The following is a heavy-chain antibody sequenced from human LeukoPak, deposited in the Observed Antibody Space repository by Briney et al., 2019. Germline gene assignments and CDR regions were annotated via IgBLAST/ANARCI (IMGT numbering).Heavy chain of an antibody. D-gene: IGHD3-10*01. V-gene: IGHV3-53*01. J-gene: IGHJ6*03. Sequence: GGSLRLSCAASGFTVSSNYMSWVRQAPGKGLEWVSVIYSGGSTYYADSVKGRFTISRDNSKNTLYLQMNSLRAEDTAVYYCARHGSITMVRGRLRYYYMDVWGKGTTVTISS. CDR2: IYSGGST. CDR3: ARHGSITMVRGRLRYYYMDV. CDR1: GFTVSSNY.